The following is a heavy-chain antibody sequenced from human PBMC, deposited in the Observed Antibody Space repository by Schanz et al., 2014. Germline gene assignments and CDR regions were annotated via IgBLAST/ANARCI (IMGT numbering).Heavy chain of an antibody. D-gene: IGHD3-9*01. Sequence: EVQLLESGGALEQPGGSLRLSCAASGFTFSDSWMHWVRQAPGKGLEWVSSVSHGGTYIYYADSVRGRFTISRDNAKNSLFLQMHSLRADDTAVYYCARSTYYDILTGQTHTRVDVRYFDLWGRGTLVTVSS. V-gene: IGHV3-21*01. CDR3: ARSTYYDILTGQTHTRVDVRYFDL. CDR1: GFTFSDSW. CDR2: VSHGGTYI. J-gene: IGHJ2*01.